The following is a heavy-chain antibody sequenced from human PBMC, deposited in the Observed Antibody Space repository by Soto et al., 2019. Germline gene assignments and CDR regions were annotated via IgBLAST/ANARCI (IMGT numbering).Heavy chain of an antibody. D-gene: IGHD6-13*01. V-gene: IGHV1-2*04. CDR1: GYTFTGYY. Sequence: QVQLVQSGAEVKKPGASVKVSCKASGYTFTGYYMHWVRQAPGQGLEWMGWINPNSGGTNYAQKFQGWVTMTRDTSISTAYMELSRVRSDDTAVYFCARADRENSRPFDYWGQGTLVTVSS. J-gene: IGHJ4*02. CDR3: ARADRENSRPFDY. CDR2: INPNSGGT.